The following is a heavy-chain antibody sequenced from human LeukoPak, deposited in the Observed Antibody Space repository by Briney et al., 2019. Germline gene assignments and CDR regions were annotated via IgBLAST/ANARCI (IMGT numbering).Heavy chain of an antibody. CDR1: GASMTSYY. CDR3: ARIPGDRPDD. Sequence: SSETLSLTYTVSGASMTSYYWTWIRQPPGKGLEWVGYMYFGERTNYNPSLKGRATISIDTSKKQFSLNLKSVTAADTAVYYCARIPGDRPDDWGQGTLVTVS. CDR2: MYFGERT. J-gene: IGHJ4*02. V-gene: IGHV4-59*01. D-gene: IGHD7-27*01.